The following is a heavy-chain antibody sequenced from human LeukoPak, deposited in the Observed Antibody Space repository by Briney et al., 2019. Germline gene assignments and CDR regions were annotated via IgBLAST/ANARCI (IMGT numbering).Heavy chain of an antibody. V-gene: IGHV3-23*01. D-gene: IGHD3-10*01. CDR3: VTGTAYIPNAFDI. J-gene: IGHJ3*02. CDR1: GFTFSSYA. CDR2: ISGSGGST. Sequence: GRSLRLSCAASGFTFSSYAMSWVRQAPGKGLEWVSAISGSGGSTHYADSVKGRFAISRDNAKNTLYLQMSSLRAEDTAVYYCVTGTAYIPNAFDIWGQGTMVTVSS.